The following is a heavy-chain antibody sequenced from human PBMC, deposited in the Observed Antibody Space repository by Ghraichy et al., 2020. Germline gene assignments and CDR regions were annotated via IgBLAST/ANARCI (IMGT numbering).Heavy chain of an antibody. CDR3: TCDSSGYYHPSNFDY. CDR1: GFTFGDYA. J-gene: IGHJ4*02. CDR2: IRSKAYGGTT. Sequence: GGSLRLSCTASGFTFGDYAMSWVRQAPGKGLEWVGFIRSKAYGGTTEYAASVKGRFTISRDDSKSIAYLQMNSLKTEDTAVYYCTCDSSGYYHPSNFDYWGQGTLVTVSS. V-gene: IGHV3-49*04. D-gene: IGHD3-22*01.